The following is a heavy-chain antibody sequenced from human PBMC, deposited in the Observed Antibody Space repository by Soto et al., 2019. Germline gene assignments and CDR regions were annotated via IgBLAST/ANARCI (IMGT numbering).Heavy chain of an antibody. V-gene: IGHV1-2*02. CDR3: AKGGAIVAVGNRVYLYNAMDV. D-gene: IGHD5-12*01. J-gene: IGHJ6*02. Sequence: ASVKVSCKASGYTFTGYYVHWVRQAPGQGLEWMGWINPNSGDTYLAQRFQGRVTMNRDTSIGTAYMELRGLTSDDTAEYYCAKGGAIVAVGNRVYLYNAMDVWGQGTTVTLYS. CDR1: GYTFTGYY. CDR2: INPNSGDT.